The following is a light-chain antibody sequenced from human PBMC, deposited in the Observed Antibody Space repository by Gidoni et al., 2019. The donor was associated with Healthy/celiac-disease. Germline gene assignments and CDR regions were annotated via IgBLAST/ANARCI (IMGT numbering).Light chain of an antibody. J-gene: IGLJ2*01. CDR2: GNS. Sequence: QSVLTQPPSVSGAPGQSVTISCTGSSSNIGAGYDVPWYQQLPGTAPKLLIYGNSNRTAGVPDRFSGSKSGTSASLAITGLQAEDEADYYCQSYDSSLSGVVCGGGTKLTVL. V-gene: IGLV1-40*01. CDR3: QSYDSSLSGVV. CDR1: SSNIGAGYD.